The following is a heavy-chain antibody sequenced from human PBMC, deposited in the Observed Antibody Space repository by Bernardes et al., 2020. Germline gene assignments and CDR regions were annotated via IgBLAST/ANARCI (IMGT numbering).Heavy chain of an antibody. V-gene: IGHV4-39*01. CDR1: GGSFSTSNYY. J-gene: IGHJ4*02. Sequence: SETLSLTCTVSGGSFSTSNYYWGWIRQPPGKGLEWIGSIYYSVSTYYNPSLKSRVTMSVDMSTNQFSLNLSSVTAADTAVYYCARQPAGDHFDYWGQGTLVTVSS. D-gene: IGHD4-17*01. CDR2: IYYSVST. CDR3: ARQPAGDHFDY.